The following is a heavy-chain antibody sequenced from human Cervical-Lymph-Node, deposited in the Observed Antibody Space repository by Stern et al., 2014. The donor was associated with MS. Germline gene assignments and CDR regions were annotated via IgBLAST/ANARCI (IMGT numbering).Heavy chain of an antibody. CDR2: IIPIFGTA. CDR3: ATGEMATKSYYYYGMDV. Sequence: QVQLVQSGAAVKKPGSSVKVSCKASGGTFSSYAISWVRQAPGQGLEWMGGIIPIFGTANYAQKFQGRVTITADESTSTAYMELSSLRSEDTAVYYCATGEMATKSYYYYGMDVWGQGTTVTVSS. V-gene: IGHV1-69*01. CDR1: GGTFSSYA. D-gene: IGHD5-24*01. J-gene: IGHJ6*02.